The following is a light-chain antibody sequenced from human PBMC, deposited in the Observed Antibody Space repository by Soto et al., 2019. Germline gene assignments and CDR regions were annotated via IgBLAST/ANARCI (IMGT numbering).Light chain of an antibody. Sequence: EIVLTQSPGTLSWSSGERATFSCRTSQTINTEFLAWYQQRPGLAPRLLIHGTSNRATGIPDRFSGSGSGTDFTLTISALEPEDFAVYYCQRYGSSPLYAFGQGTKLEI. CDR2: GTS. J-gene: IGKJ2*01. CDR1: QTINTEF. V-gene: IGKV3-20*01. CDR3: QRYGSSPLYA.